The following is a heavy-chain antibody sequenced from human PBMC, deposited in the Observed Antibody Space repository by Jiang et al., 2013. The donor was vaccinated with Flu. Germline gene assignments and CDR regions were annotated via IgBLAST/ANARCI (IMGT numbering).Heavy chain of an antibody. Sequence: PGLVKPSQTLSLTCTVSGGSISSGDYYWSWIRQPPGKGLEWIGYIYYSGSTYYNPSLKSRVTISVDTSKNQFSLKLSSVTAADTAVYYCAREVAPTVTTSGEQNAFDIWGQGTMVTVSS. J-gene: IGHJ3*02. CDR3: AREVAPTVTTSGEQNAFDI. D-gene: IGHD4-17*01. CDR2: IYYSGST. V-gene: IGHV4-30-4*01. CDR1: GGSISSGDYY.